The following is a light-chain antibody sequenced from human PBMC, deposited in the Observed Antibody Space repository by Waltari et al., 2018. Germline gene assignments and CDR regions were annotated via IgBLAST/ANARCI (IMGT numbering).Light chain of an antibody. CDR3: QAWDTISAG. CDR1: QLGNKY. CDR2: QDT. Sequence: SYELTQPPSVSVSPGQTASITCSGDQLGNKYVSWYQQKPGQSPVLIIYQDTKRPSGSPERLSGSNSGNTATLTISGTQVMDEVDYYCQAWDTISAGLGGGTKLTVL. J-gene: IGLJ2*01. V-gene: IGLV3-1*01.